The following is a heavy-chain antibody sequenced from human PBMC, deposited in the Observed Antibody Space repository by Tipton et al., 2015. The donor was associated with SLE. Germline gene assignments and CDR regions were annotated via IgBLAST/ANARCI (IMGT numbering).Heavy chain of an antibody. V-gene: IGHV3-64*01. J-gene: IGHJ4*02. CDR2: ISNNGGNP. D-gene: IGHD1-26*01. CDR1: GFDFRTYW. Sequence: SLRLSCEASGFDFRTYWMRWVRQAPGKGLEYVSAISNNGGNPYYANSVKGRFTISRDDSKNMLYLQMGSLRDEDMGVYYCARRATTNSYDYWSRGTLVTVSS. CDR3: ARRATTNSYDY.